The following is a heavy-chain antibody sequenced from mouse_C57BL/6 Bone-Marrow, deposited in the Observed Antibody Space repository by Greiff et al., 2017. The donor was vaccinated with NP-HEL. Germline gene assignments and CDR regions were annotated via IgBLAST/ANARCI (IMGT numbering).Heavy chain of an antibody. J-gene: IGHJ4*01. D-gene: IGHD3-2*02. V-gene: IGHV1-22*01. CDR2: INPNNGGT. CDR1: GYTFTDYN. CDR3: ARLKAQARDYAMDY. Sequence: EVQLQESGPELVKPGASVKMSCKASGYTFTDYNMHWVKQSHGKSLEWIGYINPNNGGTSYNQKFKGKATLTVNKSSSTAYMELRSLTSEDSAVYYCARLKAQARDYAMDYWGQGTSVTVSS.